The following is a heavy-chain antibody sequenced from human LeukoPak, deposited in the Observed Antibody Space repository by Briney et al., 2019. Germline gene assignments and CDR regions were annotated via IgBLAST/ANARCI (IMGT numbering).Heavy chain of an antibody. J-gene: IGHJ4*02. Sequence: SSETLSLTCAVYGGSFSGYYWGWIRQPPGKGLEWIGSIYHSGSTYYNPSLKSRVTISVDTSKNQFSLKLSSVTAADTAIYYCASSFSYGTFDYWGQGTLVTVSS. D-gene: IGHD3-16*01. CDR3: ASSFSYGTFDY. V-gene: IGHV4-34*01. CDR2: IYHSGST. CDR1: GGSFSGYY.